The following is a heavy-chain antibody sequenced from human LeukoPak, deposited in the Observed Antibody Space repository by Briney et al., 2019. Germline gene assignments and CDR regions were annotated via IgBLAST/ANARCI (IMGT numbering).Heavy chain of an antibody. CDR1: GYSFTSHW. V-gene: IGHV5-51*01. D-gene: IGHD6-6*01. CDR3: ARQSRFYGRSSVGWFDP. Sequence: GESLKISCKGSGYSFTSHWIGWVRQMPGKGLEWMGIIYPGDSDTRYSPSFQGQVTISADKSISTAYLQWSSLKASDTAMYYCARQSRFYGRSSVGWFDPWGQGTLVTVSS. J-gene: IGHJ5*02. CDR2: IYPGDSDT.